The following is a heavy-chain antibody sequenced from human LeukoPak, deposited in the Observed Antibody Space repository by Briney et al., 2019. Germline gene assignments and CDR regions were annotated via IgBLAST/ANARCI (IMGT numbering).Heavy chain of an antibody. Sequence: GESLKISCEASGDFFTRYWFGWVRQMPGKGLEWIGVIYPGDSDTRYSPSFQGQVTISADKSIRTAYLQWRSLKASDTAMYYCARSTEYCSGGSCYLPYWGQGTLVTVSS. J-gene: IGHJ4*02. CDR2: IYPGDSDT. CDR3: ARSTEYCSGGSCYLPY. CDR1: GDFFTRYW. V-gene: IGHV5-51*01. D-gene: IGHD2-15*01.